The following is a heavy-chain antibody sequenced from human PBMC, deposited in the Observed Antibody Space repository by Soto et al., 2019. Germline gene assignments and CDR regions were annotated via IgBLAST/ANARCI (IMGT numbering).Heavy chain of an antibody. CDR1: GGTFSSYA. D-gene: IGHD3-10*01. V-gene: IGHV1-69*12. CDR2: IIRIFGTP. J-gene: IGHJ6*02. Sequence: QVQLVQSGAEVKKPGSSVKVSCKASGGTFSSYAINWVRQAPGQGLEWMGGIIRIFGTPDYAQRFQGRVTITADESTSTAYRELSSLRSEDTAVYYCTRQGSNEYYYYGMDVGGQGDTVTVSS. CDR3: TRQGSNEYYYYGMDV.